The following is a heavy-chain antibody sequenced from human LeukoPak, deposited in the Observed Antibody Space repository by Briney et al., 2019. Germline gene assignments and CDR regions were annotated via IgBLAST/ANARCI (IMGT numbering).Heavy chain of an antibody. D-gene: IGHD3-22*01. Sequence: PSETLSLTCTVSGGSIRSYYWSWIRQPPGKGLEWIGYIYDTGSTNYNPSLKSRVTISVDTSQNQFSLELNSVTAADTAVYYCARARVRSYTFDSSGSYSSDWNFDLWGRGTLVTVSS. V-gene: IGHV4-59*01. CDR2: IYDTGST. CDR1: GGSIRSYY. CDR3: ARARVRSYTFDSSGSYSSDWNFDL. J-gene: IGHJ2*01.